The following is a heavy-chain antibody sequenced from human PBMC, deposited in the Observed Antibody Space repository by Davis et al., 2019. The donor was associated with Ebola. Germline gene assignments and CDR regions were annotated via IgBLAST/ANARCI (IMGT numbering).Heavy chain of an antibody. CDR1: GGSISSYY. CDR2: IYYSGST. Sequence: SETLSLTCTVSGGSISSYYWSWIRQPPGKGLEWIGSIYYSGSTHYNPSLKSRVTISVDTSKNQFSLKLSSVTAADTAVYYCARDDYGGKNAFDIWGQGTMVTVSS. CDR3: ARDDYGGKNAFDI. J-gene: IGHJ3*02. V-gene: IGHV4-59*12. D-gene: IGHD4-23*01.